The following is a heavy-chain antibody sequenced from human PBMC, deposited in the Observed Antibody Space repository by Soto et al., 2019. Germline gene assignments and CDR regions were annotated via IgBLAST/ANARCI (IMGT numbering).Heavy chain of an antibody. CDR2: ISAYNGNT. D-gene: IGHD3-3*01. CDR3: ARKYMYYDFWSGYSPSGWFDP. J-gene: IGHJ5*02. Sequence: SVKVSCKASGYTFTSYGISWVRQAPGQGLEWMGWISAYNGNTNYAQKLQGRVTMTTDTSTSTAYMELRSLRSDDTAVYYCARKYMYYDFWSGYSPSGWFDPWGQGTLVTVSS. V-gene: IGHV1-18*04. CDR1: GYTFTSYG.